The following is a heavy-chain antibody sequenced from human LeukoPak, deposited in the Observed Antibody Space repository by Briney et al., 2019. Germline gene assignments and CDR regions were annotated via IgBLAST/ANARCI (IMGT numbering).Heavy chain of an antibody. CDR2: INSDGSST. D-gene: IGHD3-10*01. J-gene: IGHJ6*03. CDR3: ARVILWFGESGYMDV. V-gene: IGHV3-74*01. Sequence: PGGSLRLSCAASGFTFSSYWMHWVRQAPGKGLVWVSRINSDGSSTSYADSVKGRFTISRDNAKNTLYLQMNSLRAEDTAVYYCARVILWFGESGYMDVWGKGTTVTISS. CDR1: GFTFSSYW.